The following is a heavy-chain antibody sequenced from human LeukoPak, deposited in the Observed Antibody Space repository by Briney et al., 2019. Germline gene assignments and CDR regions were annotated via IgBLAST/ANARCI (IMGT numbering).Heavy chain of an antibody. CDR1: DASISSYS. D-gene: IGHD1-26*01. V-gene: IGHV4-59*08. CDR3: ARHSPSKVGFDY. Sequence: SETLSLTCTASDASISSYSWSWIRQPPGKGLEWIGYIYNIGSSNYNPSLKSRVTISADTSKNQFSLKLNSVTAADTAVYYCARHSPSKVGFDYWGQGTLVAVSS. CDR2: IYNIGSS. J-gene: IGHJ4*02.